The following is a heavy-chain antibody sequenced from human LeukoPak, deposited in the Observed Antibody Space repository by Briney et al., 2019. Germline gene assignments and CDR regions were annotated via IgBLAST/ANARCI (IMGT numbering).Heavy chain of an antibody. CDR1: GFTFSTYA. J-gene: IGHJ5*02. Sequence: GGSLRLSCAASGFTFSTYAMTWVRQPPGKGLGRVSIISGSGATTYYADSVKGRLTISRDNSKSTLFLQMNSLRADDTSVYHCVKDRETYYDPGGYYCIWLDPWGLGTLVTVSS. D-gene: IGHD3-22*01. CDR3: VKDRETYYDPGGYYCIWLDP. V-gene: IGHV3-23*01. CDR2: ISGSGATT.